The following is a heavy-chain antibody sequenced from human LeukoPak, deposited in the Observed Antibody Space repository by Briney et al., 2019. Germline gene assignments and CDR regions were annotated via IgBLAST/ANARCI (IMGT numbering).Heavy chain of an antibody. Sequence: GGSLRPSCAASGFTFSSYSMNWVRQAPGKGLEWVSSISSSSSYIYYADSVKGRFTISRDNAKNSLYLQMNSLRAEDTAVYYCAILAQGIAAAGASWGQGTLVTVSS. CDR2: ISSSSSYI. CDR1: GFTFSSYS. CDR3: AILAQGIAAAGAS. D-gene: IGHD6-13*01. V-gene: IGHV3-21*01. J-gene: IGHJ5*02.